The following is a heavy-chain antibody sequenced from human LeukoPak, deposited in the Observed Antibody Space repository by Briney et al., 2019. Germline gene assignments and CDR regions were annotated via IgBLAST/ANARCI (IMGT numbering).Heavy chain of an antibody. J-gene: IGHJ3*02. CDR3: VRHLSAGRPAFDI. D-gene: IGHD2-15*01. V-gene: IGHV4-59*08. Sequence: SETLSLTCTVSGGSINSYYWSWIRQPPGKGLEWIGYIYYSGSTNYNPSLKSRLTISVDTSNNKFSLKLTSLTAADTGVYYCVRHLSAGRPAFDIWGQGTMVTVSS. CDR1: GGSINSYY. CDR2: IYYSGST.